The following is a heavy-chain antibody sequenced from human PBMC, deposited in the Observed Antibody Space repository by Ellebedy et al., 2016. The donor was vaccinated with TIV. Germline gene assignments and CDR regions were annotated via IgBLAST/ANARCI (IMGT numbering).Heavy chain of an antibody. CDR2: IRSKAKGYGA. CDR1: GVTFSVSA. J-gene: IGHJ4*02. V-gene: IGHV3-73*01. Sequence: GESLKISXAASGVTFSVSAMHWVRQASGKGLEWVGRIRSKAKGYGAAYAASVKTRFTISRDDSKNMAYLQMNSLKREDSAVYYCAGRLAKGSTHFEYWGQGTLVTVSS. D-gene: IGHD2/OR15-2a*01. CDR3: AGRLAKGSTHFEY.